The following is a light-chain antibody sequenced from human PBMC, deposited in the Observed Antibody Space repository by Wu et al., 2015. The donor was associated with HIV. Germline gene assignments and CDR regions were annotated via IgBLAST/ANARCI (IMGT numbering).Light chain of an antibody. CDR2: GAS. V-gene: IGKV3D-15*01. CDR3: QQYSNWPPLT. CDR1: QSVGSN. J-gene: IGKJ4*01. Sequence: PGERVTLSCTASQSVGSNLAWYQQKRGQAPRLLVYGASTRATGIPVRFTGSGSGTEFTLTISSTQSEDFAVYYCQQYSNWPPLTFGGGTKVEIK.